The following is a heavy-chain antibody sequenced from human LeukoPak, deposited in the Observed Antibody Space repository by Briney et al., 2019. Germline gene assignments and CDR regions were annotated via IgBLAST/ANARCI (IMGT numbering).Heavy chain of an antibody. Sequence: GGSLRLTCAASGFTVSSNYMRWVRQAPGKGLEWVSVIYSGGSTYYADSVKGRFTISRDNSKNTLYLQMNRLRAEDTAVYYCASDSPGYSSGWYGGHLDYWGQGTLVTVSS. J-gene: IGHJ4*02. CDR1: GFTVSSNY. CDR2: IYSGGST. CDR3: ASDSPGYSSGWYGGHLDY. D-gene: IGHD6-19*01. V-gene: IGHV3-53*01.